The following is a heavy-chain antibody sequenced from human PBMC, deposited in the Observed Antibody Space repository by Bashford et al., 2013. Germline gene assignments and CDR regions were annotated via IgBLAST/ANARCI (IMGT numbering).Heavy chain of an antibody. CDR3: ARSRSTSNQPNWFDP. Sequence: SETLSLTCTVSGGSISTTTYFWGWIRQPPREGAWSGLGLSIIVGTTYYNPPLKSRVTISVDTSKNQFSLRLSSVTAADTAVYYCARSRSTSNQPNWFDPWGRGTLVTVSS. CDR1: GGSISTTTYF. V-gene: IGHV4-39*01. CDR2: SIIVGTT. D-gene: IGHD2-2*01. J-gene: IGHJ5*01.